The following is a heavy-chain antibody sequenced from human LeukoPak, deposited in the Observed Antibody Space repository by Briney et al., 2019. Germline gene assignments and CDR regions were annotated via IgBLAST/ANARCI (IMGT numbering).Heavy chain of an antibody. CDR2: IRYDGSNK. CDR3: AKDPGYCSSTSCYGYMDV. Sequence: GGSLRLSCAASGFTFSSYGMHWVRQAPGKGLEWVAFIRYDGSNKYYADSVKGRFTISRDNSKNTLYLQMNSLRAEDTAVYYCAKDPGYCSSTSCYGYMDVWGKGTTVTVSS. V-gene: IGHV3-30*02. J-gene: IGHJ6*03. D-gene: IGHD2-2*01. CDR1: GFTFSSYG.